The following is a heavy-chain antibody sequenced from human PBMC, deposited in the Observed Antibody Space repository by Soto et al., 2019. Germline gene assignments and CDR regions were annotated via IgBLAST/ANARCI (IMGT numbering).Heavy chain of an antibody. Sequence: GGSLRLSCAASGFSFSDFGMHWVRQAPGKGLEWVAIIWYDGSNKYYADSVKGRFTISRDNPKSTVFLHMTSLGAEDTAMYYCAAGEPHHFRGQGTLVTVSS. CDR3: AAGEPHHF. J-gene: IGHJ4*02. V-gene: IGHV3-33*01. CDR1: GFSFSDFG. CDR2: IWYDGSNK. D-gene: IGHD3-10*01.